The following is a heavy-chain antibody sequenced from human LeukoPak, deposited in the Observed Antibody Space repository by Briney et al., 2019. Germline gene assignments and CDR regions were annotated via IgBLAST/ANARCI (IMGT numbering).Heavy chain of an antibody. V-gene: IGHV3-23*01. CDR1: GFTFSSYA. Sequence: GGSLRLSCAASGFTFSSYAMSWVRQAPGKGREWVAGISAGGGSTYYADSVKGRFTISRDNSKNMLYLQLNSLRAEDTAVYYCAKGDPPTYYDILTGQDYWGQGTLVTVSS. CDR3: AKGDPPTYYDILTGQDY. CDR2: ISAGGGST. D-gene: IGHD3-9*01. J-gene: IGHJ4*02.